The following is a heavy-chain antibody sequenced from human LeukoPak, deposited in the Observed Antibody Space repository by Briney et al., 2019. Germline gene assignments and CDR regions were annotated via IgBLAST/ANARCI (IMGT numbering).Heavy chain of an antibody. CDR3: ARSPLYDFGSGLRYYFDY. CDR2: INPNSGGT. J-gene: IGHJ4*02. Sequence: ASVKVSCKASGYTFTGYYMHWVRQAPGQGLEWMGWINPNSGGTNYAQKFQGRVTMTRDTSISTAYMELSRLRSDDTAVYYCARSPLYDFGSGLRYYFDYWGQGTLVTVSS. CDR1: GYTFTGYY. D-gene: IGHD3-3*01. V-gene: IGHV1-2*02.